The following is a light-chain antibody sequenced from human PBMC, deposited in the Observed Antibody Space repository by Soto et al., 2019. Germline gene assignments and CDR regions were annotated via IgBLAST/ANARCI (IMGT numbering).Light chain of an antibody. J-gene: IGKJ1*01. CDR3: HQRQSWPRT. V-gene: IGKV3-11*01. Sequence: ETVLTQSPATLSLSPGEIATLSFSASQSVSSNLAWYQQKPGQAPRLLIYGASTRATGIPARFSASGSGTDFTLTISDVQPEDFALYYCHQRQSWPRTFGQGTKVDIK. CDR1: QSVSSN. CDR2: GAS.